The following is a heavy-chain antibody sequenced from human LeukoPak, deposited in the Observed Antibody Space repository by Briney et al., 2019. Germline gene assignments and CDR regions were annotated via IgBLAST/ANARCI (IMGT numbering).Heavy chain of an antibody. V-gene: IGHV3-23*01. D-gene: IGHD2-2*01. J-gene: IGHJ5*01. CDR3: AKAPREYCSSTSCPNWFDS. CDR1: GFTFSSYA. CDR2: ISGSGGST. Sequence: GGSLRLSCAASGFTFSSYAMNRVRQAPGKGLEWVSAISGSGGSTYYADSVKGRFTISRDNPKNTLYLQMNSLRAEDTAVYYCAKAPREYCSSTSCPNWFDSWGQGTLVTVSS.